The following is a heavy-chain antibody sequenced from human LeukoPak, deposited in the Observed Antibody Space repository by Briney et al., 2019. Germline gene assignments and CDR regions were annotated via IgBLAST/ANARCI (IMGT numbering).Heavy chain of an antibody. CDR2: ISAYNGNT. Sequence: ASVKVSCKASGYTFTSYGISWVRQAPGQGLEWMGWISAYNGNTNYAQKLQGRVTMTTDTSTSTAYMELRSLRSDDTAVYYCAKLASSSSGNWFDPWGQGTLVTVSS. CDR1: GYTFTSYG. CDR3: AKLASSSSGNWFDP. V-gene: IGHV1-18*01. J-gene: IGHJ5*02. D-gene: IGHD6-6*01.